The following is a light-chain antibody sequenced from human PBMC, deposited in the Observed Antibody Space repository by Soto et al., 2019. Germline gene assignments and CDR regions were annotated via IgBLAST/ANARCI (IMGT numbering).Light chain of an antibody. CDR3: HFYDSSLSGSV. CDR1: SSNIGAGYD. V-gene: IGLV1-40*01. Sequence: QSVLTQPPSVSGAPGQRVTISCTGSSSNIGAGYDVHWYQQFPGTAPKLLIYDSINRPSGVPDRFSVSKSGTSASLAITGLQAEDEAVYYCHFYDSSLSGSVFGGGTKLTVL. J-gene: IGLJ3*02. CDR2: DSI.